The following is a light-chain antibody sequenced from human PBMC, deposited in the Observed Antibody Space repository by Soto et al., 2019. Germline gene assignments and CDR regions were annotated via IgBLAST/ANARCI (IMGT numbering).Light chain of an antibody. J-gene: IGLJ2*01. V-gene: IGLV2-11*01. Sequence: QSALTQPRSVSGSPGQSVTISCTGTSSDVGGYNYVSWYQQHPGKAPKLMIYDVSERPSGVPDRFSGSKSGNTASLTISGLRAEEEADYYCCSYAGSYTFGAFGGGTKLTVL. CDR1: SSDVGGYNY. CDR3: CSYAGSYTFGA. CDR2: DVS.